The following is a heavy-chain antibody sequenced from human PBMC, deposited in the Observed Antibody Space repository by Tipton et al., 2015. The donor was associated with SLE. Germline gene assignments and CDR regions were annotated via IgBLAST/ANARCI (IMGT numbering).Heavy chain of an antibody. D-gene: IGHD6-6*01. CDR1: GGSISSHY. Sequence: GLVKPSETLSLTCTVSGGSISSHYWTWIRQPPGKGLEWIGHIYYTGTTNYSPSLKSRLTISVDTSKNQFSLKLNSVTAADTAVYYCARGGPSSKWLDPWGRGTQVTVSS. J-gene: IGHJ5*02. CDR2: IYYTGTT. CDR3: ARGGPSSKWLDP. V-gene: IGHV4-59*11.